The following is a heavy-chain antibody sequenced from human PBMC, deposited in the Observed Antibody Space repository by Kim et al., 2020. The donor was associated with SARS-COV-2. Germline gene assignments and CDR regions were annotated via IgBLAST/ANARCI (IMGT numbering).Heavy chain of an antibody. Sequence: SVKVSCKASGFTFTSSAVQWVRQARGQRLEWIGWIVVGSGNTNYAQKFQERVTITRDMSTSTAYMELSSLRSEDTAVYYCAAELGLTGGEVYYYGMDVWGQGTTVTVSS. CDR3: AAELGLTGGEVYYYGMDV. J-gene: IGHJ6*02. CDR2: IVVGSGNT. CDR1: GFTFTSSA. D-gene: IGHD3-9*01. V-gene: IGHV1-58*01.